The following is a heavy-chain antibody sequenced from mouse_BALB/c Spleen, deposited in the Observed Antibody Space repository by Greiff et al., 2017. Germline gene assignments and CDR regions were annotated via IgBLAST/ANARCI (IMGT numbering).Heavy chain of an antibody. CDR2: INPSNGRT. CDR3: ARAGANWDFAY. Sequence: QVQLQQPGAELVKPGASVKLSCKASGYTFTSYWMHWVKQRPGQGLEWIGEINPSNGRTNYNEKFKSKATLTVDTSSSTAYMQLSSLTSEDSAVYYCARAGANWDFAYWGQGTLVTVSA. D-gene: IGHD4-1*01. CDR1: GYTFTSYW. V-gene: IGHV1S81*02. J-gene: IGHJ3*01.